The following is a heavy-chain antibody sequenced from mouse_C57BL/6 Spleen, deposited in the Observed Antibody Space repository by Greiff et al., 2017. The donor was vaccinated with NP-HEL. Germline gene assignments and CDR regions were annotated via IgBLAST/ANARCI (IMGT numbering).Heavy chain of an antibody. CDR3: AREGPGAMDY. V-gene: IGHV1-53*01. CDR2: INPSNGGT. D-gene: IGHD3-3*01. CDR1: GYTFTSYW. J-gene: IGHJ4*01. Sequence: QVQLQQPGTELVKPGASGYTFTSYWMHWVKQRPGQGLEWIGNINPSNGGTNYNEKFKSKATLTVDKSSSTAYMQLSSLTSEDSAVYYCAREGPGAMDYWGQGTSVTVSS.